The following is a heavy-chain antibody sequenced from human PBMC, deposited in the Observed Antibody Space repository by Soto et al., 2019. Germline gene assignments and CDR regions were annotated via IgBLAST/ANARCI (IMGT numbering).Heavy chain of an antibody. V-gene: IGHV3-33*01. CDR1: GFTFSSSG. CDR3: AGGAGGSWILGS. D-gene: IGHD5-12*01. CDR2: IWYDGTRK. Sequence: QVHLVESGGGVVQPGRSLRLSCAASGFTFSSSGMHWVRQTPGKGLEWVALIWYDGTRKYYGDSVKGRFTISRDDSKNTVYLELNSLRVEASAVYYCAGGAGGSWILGSWGQGTLVTVSS. J-gene: IGHJ5*02.